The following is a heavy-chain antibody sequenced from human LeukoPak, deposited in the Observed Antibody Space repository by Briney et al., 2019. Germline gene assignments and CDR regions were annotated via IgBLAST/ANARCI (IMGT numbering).Heavy chain of an antibody. V-gene: IGHV3-7*01. D-gene: IGHD3-22*01. Sequence: PGGSLRLSCAASGFTFSNCWMNWVRQAPGKGLEWVANIKQVGSEKYYVDSVKGRFTISRDNAKNSLYLQMNNLRAEDTAVYYCARDGSGLYYDSSGYPNPRKGVAPFDYGGRGPRVPVPS. CDR2: IKQVGSEK. CDR3: ARDGSGLYYDSSGYPNPRKGVAPFDY. CDR1: GFTFSNCW. J-gene: IGHJ4*02.